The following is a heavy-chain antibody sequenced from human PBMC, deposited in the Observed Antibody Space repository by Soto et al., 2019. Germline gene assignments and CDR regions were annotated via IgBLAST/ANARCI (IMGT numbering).Heavy chain of an antibody. V-gene: IGHV3-21*01. J-gene: IGHJ6*02. CDR1: GFTFRSYS. D-gene: IGHD1-7*01. CDR3: ALGKHNWNYVLDYYYYGMDV. CDR2: ISSSSSYI. Sequence: PGGSLRLSYAASGFTFRSYSMNWVRQAPGKGLEWVSSISSSSSYIYYADSVKGRFTISRDNAKNSLYLQMNSLRAEDTAVYYCALGKHNWNYVLDYYYYGMDVWGQGTTVTVSS.